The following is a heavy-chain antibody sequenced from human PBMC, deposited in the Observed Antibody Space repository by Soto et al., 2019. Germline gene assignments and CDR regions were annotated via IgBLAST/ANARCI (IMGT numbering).Heavy chain of an antibody. J-gene: IGHJ4*02. CDR2: IYYSGST. Sequence: SETLSLTCTVSGGSISSGGYYWSWIRQHPGKGLEWIGYIYYSGSTYYNPSLKSRVTISVDTSKNQFSLKLSSVTAADTAVYYCARISSSPGVDYWGQGTLVTVSS. V-gene: IGHV4-31*03. CDR3: ARISSSPGVDY. CDR1: GGSISSGGYY. D-gene: IGHD6-6*01.